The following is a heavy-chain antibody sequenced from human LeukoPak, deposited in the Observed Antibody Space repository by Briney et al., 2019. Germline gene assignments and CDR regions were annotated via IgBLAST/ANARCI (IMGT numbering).Heavy chain of an antibody. CDR2: IIPILGIA. Sequence: SVKVSCTASGGTFSSYTISWVRQAPGQGLEWMGRIIPILGIANCAQKFQGRVTITADKSTSTAYMELSSLRSEDTAVYYCASRLALYNWNSLDYWGQGTLVTVSS. CDR3: ASRLALYNWNSLDY. V-gene: IGHV1-69*02. J-gene: IGHJ4*02. D-gene: IGHD1-7*01. CDR1: GGTFSSYT.